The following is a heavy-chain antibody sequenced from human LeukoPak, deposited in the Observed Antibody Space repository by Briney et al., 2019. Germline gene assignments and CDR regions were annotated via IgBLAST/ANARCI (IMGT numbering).Heavy chain of an antibody. CDR3: ARSPIKGYRLLGY. CDR1: GGSFSGYY. Sequence: SETLSLTCAVYGGSFSGYYWSWIRQPPVKGLEWIGEINHSGSTNYNPSLKSRVTISVDTSKNQFSLKLSSVTAADTAVYYCARSPIKGYRLLGYWGQGTLVTVSS. J-gene: IGHJ4*02. D-gene: IGHD5-24*01. CDR2: INHSGST. V-gene: IGHV4-34*01.